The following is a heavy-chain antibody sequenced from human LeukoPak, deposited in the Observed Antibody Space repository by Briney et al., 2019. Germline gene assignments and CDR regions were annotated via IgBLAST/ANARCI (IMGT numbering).Heavy chain of an antibody. CDR2: IYHSGST. CDR3: AREGYSSGWTQRQPFDY. J-gene: IGHJ4*02. D-gene: IGHD6-19*01. Sequence: SETLSLTCAVSGGSISSSNWWSWVRQPPGKGLEWIGEIYHSGSTNYNPSLKSRVTISVDKSKNQFSLKLSSVTAADTAVYYCAREGYSSGWTQRQPFDYWGQGTLVTVSS. V-gene: IGHV4-4*02. CDR1: GGSISSSNW.